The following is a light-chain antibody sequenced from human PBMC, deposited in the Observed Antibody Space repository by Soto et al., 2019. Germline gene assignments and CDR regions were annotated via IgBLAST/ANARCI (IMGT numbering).Light chain of an antibody. V-gene: IGLV7-43*01. CDR3: LLYYGGEQGV. J-gene: IGLJ1*01. CDR2: NTA. CDR1: TGAVTSGYY. Sequence: QAVVTQEPSVTVSPGGTVTLTCASSTGAVTSGYYPNWFQQKPGQAPRALIYNTATKHSWTPARFSGSLLGGKAALTVSGVQPGDEADYYCLLYYGGEQGVFGTGTKVTVL.